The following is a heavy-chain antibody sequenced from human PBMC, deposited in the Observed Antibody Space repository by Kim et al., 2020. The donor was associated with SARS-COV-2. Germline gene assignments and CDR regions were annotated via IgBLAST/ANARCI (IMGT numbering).Heavy chain of an antibody. CDR1: GGSFSGYY. Sequence: SETLSLTCAVYGGSFSGYYWSWIRQPPGKGLEWIGEINHSGSTNYNPSLKSRVTISVDTSKNQFSLKLSSVTAADTAVYYCASVSPPAAGTIDWFDPWGQGTLVTVSS. V-gene: IGHV4-34*01. CDR2: INHSGST. J-gene: IGHJ5*02. CDR3: ASVSPPAAGTIDWFDP. D-gene: IGHD6-13*01.